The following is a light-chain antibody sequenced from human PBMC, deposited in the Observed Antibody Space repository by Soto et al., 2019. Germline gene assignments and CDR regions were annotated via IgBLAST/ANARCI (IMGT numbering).Light chain of an antibody. Sequence: QSALTQPASVSGSPGQSITISCTGTSSDVGGYNYVSWYQQHPGNAPTLMIYDVSNRPSGVSNRFSGSKSGNTASLTISGLQAEDEADYYCSSYTSSSTRVFGGGTKLTVL. J-gene: IGLJ2*01. CDR3: SSYTSSSTRV. CDR1: SSDVGGYNY. V-gene: IGLV2-14*01. CDR2: DVS.